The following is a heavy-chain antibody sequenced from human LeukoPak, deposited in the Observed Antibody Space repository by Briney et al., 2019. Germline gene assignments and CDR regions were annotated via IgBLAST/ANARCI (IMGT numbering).Heavy chain of an antibody. J-gene: IGHJ6*04. CDR2: INSDGSST. CDR1: GFTFSSYW. V-gene: IGHV3-74*01. CDR3: ASGSSYSSGWYLLSV. D-gene: IGHD6-19*01. Sequence: PGRSLRLSCAASGFTFSSYWMHWVRHAPGKGLVWVSRINSDGSSTNYADSVKGRFTISRDNAKNTLYLQMNSLRAEDTAVYYCASGSSYSSGWYLLSVWGRGTTVTVSS.